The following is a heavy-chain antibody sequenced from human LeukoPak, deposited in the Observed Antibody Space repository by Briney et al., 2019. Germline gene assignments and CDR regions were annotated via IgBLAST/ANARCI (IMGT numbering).Heavy chain of an antibody. CDR1: GGSFSGYY. Sequence: SETLSLTCAVYGGSFSGYYWSWIRQPPGKGLEWIGEINHSGSTNYNPSLKSRVTISVDTSKNQFSLKLSPVTAADAAVYYCACREIAAAGTGPFDYWGQGTLVTVSS. J-gene: IGHJ4*02. CDR2: INHSGST. D-gene: IGHD6-13*01. V-gene: IGHV4-34*01. CDR3: ACREIAAAGTGPFDY.